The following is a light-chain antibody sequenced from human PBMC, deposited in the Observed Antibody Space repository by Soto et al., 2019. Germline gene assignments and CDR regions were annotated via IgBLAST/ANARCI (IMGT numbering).Light chain of an antibody. J-gene: IGKJ5*01. Sequence: EIVLTQSPGTLSLSPGERATLSCRASQSVSSSYLTWYQQKRGQAPRLLIYGASSRATGVPDRFSGSGSGTDFTLPISRLETEDIAVYYCQKYGSTPITFGQGTRVEIK. CDR1: QSVSSSY. CDR2: GAS. CDR3: QKYGSTPIT. V-gene: IGKV3-20*01.